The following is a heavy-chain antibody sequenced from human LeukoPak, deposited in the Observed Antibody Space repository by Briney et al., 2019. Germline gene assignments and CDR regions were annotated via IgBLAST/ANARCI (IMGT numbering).Heavy chain of an antibody. CDR3: AREEYSSSPFDY. D-gene: IGHD6-6*01. CDR1: GGTFSSYA. Sequence: SVKVSCKASGGTFSSYAISWVRQAPGQGLEWMGGIIPIFGTANYAQKFQGRVTITTDEATSTAYMELSSLRSEDTAVYYCAREEYSSSPFDYWGQGTLVTVSS. CDR2: IIPIFGTA. V-gene: IGHV1-69*05. J-gene: IGHJ4*02.